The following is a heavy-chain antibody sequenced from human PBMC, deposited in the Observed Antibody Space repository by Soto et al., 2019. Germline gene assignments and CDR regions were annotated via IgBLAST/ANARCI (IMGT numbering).Heavy chain of an antibody. CDR2: ISYDGSNK. Sequence: QVQLVESGGGVVQPGRSLRLSCAASGFTFSSYAMHWVRQAPGKGLEWVAVISYDGSNKYYADSVKGRFTISRDNSKNTLYLQMNSLRAEDTAVYYCARGGYPGLTVTPQYYFDYWGQGTLVTVSS. J-gene: IGHJ4*02. CDR3: ARGGYPGLTVTPQYYFDY. D-gene: IGHD7-27*01. CDR1: GFTFSSYA. V-gene: IGHV3-30-3*01.